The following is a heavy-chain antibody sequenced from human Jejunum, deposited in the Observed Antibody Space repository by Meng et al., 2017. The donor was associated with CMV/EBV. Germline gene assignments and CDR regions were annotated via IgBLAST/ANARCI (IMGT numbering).Heavy chain of an antibody. CDR2: IDPNTGNP. CDR3: ARDSPLDGYSLLDY. V-gene: IGHV7-4-1*02. D-gene: IGHD5-24*01. Sequence: QSCSKLKPPGAQVKGSCRPSGYTFTRYAINWVRQAPGQGPDGMGWIDPNTGNPTYDQGFTGRFVFSLDTSVSTAYLQINSLRADDTAVYYCARDSPLDGYSLLDYWGQGTLVTVSS. J-gene: IGHJ4*02. CDR1: GYTFTRYA.